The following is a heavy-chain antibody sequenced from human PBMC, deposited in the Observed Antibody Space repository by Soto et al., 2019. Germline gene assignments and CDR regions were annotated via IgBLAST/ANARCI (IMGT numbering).Heavy chain of an antibody. V-gene: IGHV3-23*01. CDR3: ARRSSGCYFDY. CDR2: ISGSGDST. J-gene: IGHJ4*02. CDR1: GFSFSSYA. Sequence: EVQLLESGGGVVQPGGSLRLSCAASGFSFSSYAMNWVRQAPGKGLAWVSVISGSGDSTYYADSVKGRFTISRDNSKNTLYLQMISLRAEDTAVYYCARRSSGCYFDYWGQGTLVIVYS. D-gene: IGHD6-19*01.